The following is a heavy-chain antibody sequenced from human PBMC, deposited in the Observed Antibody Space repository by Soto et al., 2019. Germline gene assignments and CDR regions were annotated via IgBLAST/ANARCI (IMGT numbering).Heavy chain of an antibody. CDR1: GFSLSTNGMC. Sequence: SGPTLVNPTQTLTLTCTFSGFSLSTNGMCVSWIRQSPGKALEWLAPIDWDDDKYYSTSLKTRLTISKDTSKKQVVLRMTNMDPVDTATYYCVRIFLGYDSSGYYFYYFDYWGQGTLVTVSS. J-gene: IGHJ4*02. D-gene: IGHD3-22*01. V-gene: IGHV2-70*01. CDR3: VRIFLGYDSSGYYFYYFDY. CDR2: IDWDDDK.